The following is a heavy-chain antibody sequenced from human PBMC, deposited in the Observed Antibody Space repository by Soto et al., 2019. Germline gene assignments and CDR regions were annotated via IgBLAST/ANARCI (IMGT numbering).Heavy chain of an antibody. CDR2: IHDSGST. J-gene: IGHJ4*02. V-gene: IGHV4-4*02. Sequence: SETLSLTCAVSGGSISSSNWWSWVRQPPGKGLEWIGNIHDSGSTNYSPALKSRVSMSVDTYKNLFSLKMNSVTAADTAVYYCERSSMVPVDYFDFWGQGTVVT. CDR1: GGSISSSNW. D-gene: IGHD3-10*01. CDR3: ERSSMVPVDYFDF.